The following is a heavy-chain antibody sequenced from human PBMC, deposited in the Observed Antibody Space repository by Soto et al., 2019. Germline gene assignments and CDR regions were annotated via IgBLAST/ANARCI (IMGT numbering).Heavy chain of an antibody. CDR1: GFSLTTSGVG. J-gene: IGHJ4*02. CDR2: IYWDDDK. CDR3: AHRVLRTVLGLVTPTAISFDF. D-gene: IGHD3-3*01. V-gene: IGHV2-5*02. Sequence: QITLNESGPTVVRPTETLTLTCRFSGFSLTTSGVGVGWIRQSPGKAPEWLALIYWDDDKRYSASLKSRLTITKDTTKNQVVPTVSDLDPTDTATYYCAHRVLRTVLGLVTPTAISFDFWGQGTPVAVSS.